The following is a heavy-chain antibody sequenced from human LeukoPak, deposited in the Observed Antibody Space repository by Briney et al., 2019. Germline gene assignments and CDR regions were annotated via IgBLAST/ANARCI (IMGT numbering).Heavy chain of an antibody. CDR3: ATPAAGPGAEYSLY. J-gene: IGHJ1*01. CDR1: GFTFSSYG. Sequence: GGSLRLSCAASGFTFSSYGMHWVRQAPGKGLEWVAVIWYDGSNKYYADSVKGRFTTSRDNAKNSLDLQMNSLKVEDTAVYYCATPAAGPGAEYSLYWGQGTLVIVSS. D-gene: IGHD6-13*01. V-gene: IGHV3-33*03. CDR2: IWYDGSNK.